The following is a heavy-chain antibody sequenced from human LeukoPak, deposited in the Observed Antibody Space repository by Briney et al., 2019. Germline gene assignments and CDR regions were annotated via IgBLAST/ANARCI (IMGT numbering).Heavy chain of an antibody. CDR2: IYTSGST. Sequence: SYTLSLTCTVSGGSIRSYYWSWIRQPAGKGLDWIGRIYTSGSTNYNPSLKSRVTMSVDTSKNQFSLKLSSVTAADTAVYYCARGSLLWFGELRLDAFDSWGQGTMVTVSS. CDR3: ARGSLLWFGELRLDAFDS. CDR1: GGSIRSYY. J-gene: IGHJ3*02. V-gene: IGHV4-4*07. D-gene: IGHD3-10*01.